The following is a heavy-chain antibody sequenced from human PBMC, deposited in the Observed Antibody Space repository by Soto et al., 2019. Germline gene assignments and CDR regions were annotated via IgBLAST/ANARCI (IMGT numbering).Heavy chain of an antibody. CDR1: GFTFSSYA. CDR2: IWYDGSNK. Sequence: GGSLRLSCAASGFTFSSYAIHWVRQAPGKGLEWVAVIWYDGSNKYYADTVKGRFTISRDNSKNTVYLQMNSLKAEDTVVYYCARNPQYNSGWYFDYWGQGTLVTVSS. CDR3: ARNPQYNSGWYFDY. J-gene: IGHJ4*02. D-gene: IGHD6-19*01. V-gene: IGHV3-33*01.